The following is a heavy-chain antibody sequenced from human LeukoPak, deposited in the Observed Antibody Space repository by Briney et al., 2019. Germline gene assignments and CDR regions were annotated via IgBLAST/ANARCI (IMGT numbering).Heavy chain of an antibody. V-gene: IGHV3-23*01. CDR1: GFTFTSYV. J-gene: IGHJ3*02. CDR3: AKDRANSYAFDI. D-gene: IGHD4/OR15-4a*01. CDR2: ISGSGVSV. Sequence: GGSLRLSCAASGFTFTSYVMSWVRQAPGKGLEWLSTISGSGVSVYYADSVKGRFTISRDNSKNTLYLQMNSLRGEDTAVYYCAKDRANSYAFDIWGQGTMVTVSS.